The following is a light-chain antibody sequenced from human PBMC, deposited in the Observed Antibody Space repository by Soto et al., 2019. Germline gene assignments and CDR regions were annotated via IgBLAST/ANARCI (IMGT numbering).Light chain of an antibody. J-gene: IGKJ1*01. CDR2: EAS. Sequence: DIQMTQSPSTLSASVGDRVTITCRASQSTSSYLAWYQQKPGKAPKLLIYEASHLQSGVPSRFGGSGSGTEFTLTINNLQPEDVATYYCQQYYSFWTFGQGTTVEV. CDR1: QSTSSY. V-gene: IGKV1-5*03. CDR3: QQYYSFWT.